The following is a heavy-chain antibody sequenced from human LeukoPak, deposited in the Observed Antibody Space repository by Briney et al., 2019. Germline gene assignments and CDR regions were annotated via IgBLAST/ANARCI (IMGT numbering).Heavy chain of an antibody. V-gene: IGHV3-66*01. D-gene: IGHD2-8*02. CDR1: GITVSSNY. CDR3: AREFRVLPDI. CDR2: IYKGGNT. J-gene: IGHJ3*02. Sequence: GGSLRLSCAASGITVSSNYMTWVRQAPRKGLEWVSVIYKGGNTYYTDSVKGRFTISRDNSKNTLYLQMNSLRDEDAAVYYCAREFRVLPDIWGQGTMVTVSS.